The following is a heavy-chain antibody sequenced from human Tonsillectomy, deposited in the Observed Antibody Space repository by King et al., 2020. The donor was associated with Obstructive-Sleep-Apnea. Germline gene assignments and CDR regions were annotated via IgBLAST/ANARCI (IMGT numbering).Heavy chain of an antibody. V-gene: IGHV3-30*18. Sequence: QLVQSGGGVVQPGRSLRLSCAASGFTFSSYGMHWVRQAPGKGLEWVAVISYDGSNKYYANSVKGRFTISRDNSKNTLYLQMNSLRAEDTAVYYCAKDPDTAMAPGGCDYWGQGTLVTVSS. D-gene: IGHD5-18*01. CDR1: GFTFSSYG. J-gene: IGHJ4*02. CDR3: AKDPDTAMAPGGCDY. CDR2: ISYDGSNK.